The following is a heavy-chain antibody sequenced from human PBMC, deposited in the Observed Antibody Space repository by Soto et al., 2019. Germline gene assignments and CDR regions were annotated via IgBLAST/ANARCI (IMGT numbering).Heavy chain of an antibody. CDR2: ISDPGTST. Sequence: QPGGSLRLSCAASGFTFGNYAMNWVRQAPGKGLEWISSISDPGTSTYYANSVKGRFSMSRDNSKNTLFLQMNRLRADDTAVYFCAKSLVTPSDAFDLRGRGTLVTVSS. CDR1: GFTFGNYA. CDR3: AKSLVTPSDAFDL. D-gene: IGHD2-21*02. J-gene: IGHJ3*01. V-gene: IGHV3-23*01.